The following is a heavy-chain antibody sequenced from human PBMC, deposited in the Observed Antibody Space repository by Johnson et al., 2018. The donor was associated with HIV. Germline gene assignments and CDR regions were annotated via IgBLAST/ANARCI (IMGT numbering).Heavy chain of an antibody. V-gene: IGHV3-7*05. CDR1: GFTFSSYW. J-gene: IGHJ3*02. CDR3: ARKNGRWLQDGAFDM. D-gene: IGHD5-24*01. Sequence: VQLVESGGGLVQPGGSLRLSCAASGFTFSSYWMSWVRQAPGKGLEWVANIKQDGSEKYYVDSVKGRFTISRDNAKNSLYLQMNSLRAEDTAVYYCARKNGRWLQDGAFDMWGQGTMVTVSS. CDR2: IKQDGSEK.